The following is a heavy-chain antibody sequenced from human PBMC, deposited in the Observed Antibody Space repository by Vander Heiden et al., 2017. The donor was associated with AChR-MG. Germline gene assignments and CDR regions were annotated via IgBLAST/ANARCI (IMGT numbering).Heavy chain of an antibody. D-gene: IGHD1-20*01. CDR1: AYTFTSYG. CDR3: ARAISKWKKIAPNMDV. V-gene: IGHV1-18*01. J-gene: IGHJ6*03. Sequence: QVQLVQSGAEAKKPGASAKVFCKASAYTFTSYGISWVRQAPGQGLEWMGWISAYNGNTDYAQKLQGRVTMTTDTSTSTAYMELRSLRSDDTAVYYCARAISKWKKIAPNMDVWGKGTTVTVSS. CDR2: ISAYNGNT.